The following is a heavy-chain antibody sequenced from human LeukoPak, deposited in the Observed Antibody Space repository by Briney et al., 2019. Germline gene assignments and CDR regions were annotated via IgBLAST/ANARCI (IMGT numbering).Heavy chain of an antibody. CDR1: AGSISSYY. CDR2: IYSTGSA. D-gene: IGHD6-19*01. Sequence: SETLSLTCTISAGSISSYYWTWIRQPAGKGLEWIGHIYSTGSASYNPSLNSRVTMSLDTSKNQFSLKLTSVTAADTAVYYCARSYSSGWFHFDHWGQGTLVTVSS. V-gene: IGHV4-4*07. CDR3: ARSYSSGWFHFDH. J-gene: IGHJ4*02.